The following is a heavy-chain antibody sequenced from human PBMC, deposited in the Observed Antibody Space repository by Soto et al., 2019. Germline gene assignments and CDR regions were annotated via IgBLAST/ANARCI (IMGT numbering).Heavy chain of an antibody. V-gene: IGHV3-30*18. CDR1: GFTFSSYG. Sequence: QVQLVESGGGVVQPGRSLRLSCAASGFTFSSYGMHWVRQAPGKGLEWVAVISYDGSNKYYADSVKGRFTISRDNSKNTLYLQMNSLRAEDTAVYYCAKDSHGDILTGYVDYWGQGTLVTVSS. CDR2: ISYDGSNK. J-gene: IGHJ4*02. CDR3: AKDSHGDILTGYVDY. D-gene: IGHD3-9*01.